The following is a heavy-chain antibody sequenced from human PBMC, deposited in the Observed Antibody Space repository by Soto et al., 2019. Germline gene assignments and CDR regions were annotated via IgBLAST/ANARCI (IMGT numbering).Heavy chain of an antibody. CDR3: ARLIEFISIGYCTNGVCPSAFDI. D-gene: IGHD2-8*01. J-gene: IGHJ3*02. CDR2: IYYSGST. V-gene: IGHV4-31*03. Sequence: SETLSLTCTVSGGSISSGGYYWSWIRQHPGKGLEWIGYIYYSGSTYYNPSLKSRVTISVDTSKNQFSLKLSSVTAADTVVYYCARLIEFISIGYCTNGVCPSAFDIWGQGTMVTVSS. CDR1: GGSISSGGYY.